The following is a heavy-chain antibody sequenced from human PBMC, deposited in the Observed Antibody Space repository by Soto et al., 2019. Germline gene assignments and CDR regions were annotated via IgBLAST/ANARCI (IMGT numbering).Heavy chain of an antibody. CDR1: GFTFSSYA. J-gene: IGHJ4*02. Sequence: QVQLVESGGGVVQPGRSLRLSCAASGFTFSSYAMHWVRQAPGKGLEWVAVISYDGSNKYYADSVKGRFTISRDNSKNTLYLQMNSLRAEDTAVYYCARDHASAVAGTLCDYWGQGTLVTVSS. D-gene: IGHD6-19*01. V-gene: IGHV3-30-3*01. CDR3: ARDHASAVAGTLCDY. CDR2: ISYDGSNK.